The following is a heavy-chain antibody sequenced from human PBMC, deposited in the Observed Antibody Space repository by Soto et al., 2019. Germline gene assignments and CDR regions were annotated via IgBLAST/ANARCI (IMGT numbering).Heavy chain of an antibody. CDR3: ARSLMTMVPQAD. Sequence: QLQLQESGPGLVKPSESLSLTCTVSDGSISSSSYYWGWIRQPPGKGLEWIGSIYYSGSTYYNPSLKSRVTISVDTSRNQFSLKLSSVTAADMAVYYCARSLMTMVPQADWGQGTLVTVSS. CDR1: DGSISSSSYY. J-gene: IGHJ4*02. CDR2: IYYSGST. D-gene: IGHD3-10*01. V-gene: IGHV4-39*01.